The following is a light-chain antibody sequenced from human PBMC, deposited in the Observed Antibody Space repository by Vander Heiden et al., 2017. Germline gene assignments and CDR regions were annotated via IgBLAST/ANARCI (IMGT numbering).Light chain of an antibody. J-gene: IGKJ1*01. Sequence: DIQKTQSPSSLSASVGDRVTITCRASQSISSYLNWYQQKPGKAPKRLIYAASSLQSGVPSRFSGSGSGTDFTLTISSLQPEDFATYYCQQSYSTPPWTFGQGTKVEIK. V-gene: IGKV1-39*01. CDR3: QQSYSTPPWT. CDR1: QSISSY. CDR2: AAS.